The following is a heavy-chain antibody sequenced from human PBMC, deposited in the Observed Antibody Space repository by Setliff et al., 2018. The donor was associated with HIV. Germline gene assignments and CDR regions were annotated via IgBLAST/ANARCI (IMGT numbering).Heavy chain of an antibody. J-gene: IGHJ6*03. D-gene: IGHD2-15*01. V-gene: IGHV4-31*03. CDR1: GGSISSGGYY. CDR2: IYYSGST. Sequence: PSETLSLTCTVSGGSISSGGYYWSWIRQHPGKGLEWIGYIYYSGSTYYNPSLKSRVTISVDTSKNQFSLKLSSVTAADTAVYYCARARGGCSGGSCPAHHYYYYMDVWGKGTTVTVSS. CDR3: ARARGGCSGGSCPAHHYYYYMDV.